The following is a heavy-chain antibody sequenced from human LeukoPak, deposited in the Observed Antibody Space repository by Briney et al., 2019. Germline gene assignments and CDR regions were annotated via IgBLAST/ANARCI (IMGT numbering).Heavy chain of an antibody. J-gene: IGHJ4*02. Sequence: SETLSLTCTVSDGSIINLFSICIRQPPGKGLEWIGNVENTGSINYSPSLDSRVTISVDTSKNQFSLRLNSVTAADTAGYYCAVLVGESVHGRFFYFWGPGTLVTVSS. D-gene: IGHD5/OR15-5a*01. V-gene: IGHV4-59*11. CDR1: DGSIINLF. CDR2: VENTGSI. CDR3: AVLVGESVHGRFFYF.